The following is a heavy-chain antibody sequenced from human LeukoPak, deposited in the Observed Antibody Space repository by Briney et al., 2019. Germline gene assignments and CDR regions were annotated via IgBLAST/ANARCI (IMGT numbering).Heavy chain of an antibody. J-gene: IGHJ2*01. CDR3: ARHLYYSASAFWYIDL. D-gene: IGHD3-10*01. CDR2: VSHSGNT. CDR1: GDSITSSDHY. Sequence: TASETLSLTCTLSGDSITSSDHYWVWIRQSPGKGLEWIGSVSHSGNTYYKSSLRSRVTVSLDTSKNEFSLILTSVTAADTAEYYCARHLYYSASAFWYIDLWGRGTLVIVSP. V-gene: IGHV4-39*01.